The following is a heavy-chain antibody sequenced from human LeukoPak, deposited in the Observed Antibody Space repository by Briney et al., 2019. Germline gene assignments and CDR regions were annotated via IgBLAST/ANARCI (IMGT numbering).Heavy chain of an antibody. V-gene: IGHV3-66*01. Sequence: PGGSLRLSCVASGFTVSNNYMSWVRQAPGKGLEWVSVIYRGGNTYYADSVKGKSIISRDNSKNTLFLQMDNLRAEDTALYYCARGSFACSGYCFGSWGQGTLVTVSS. CDR3: ARGSFACSGYCFGS. CDR1: GFTVSNNY. CDR2: IYRGGNT. D-gene: IGHD3-22*01. J-gene: IGHJ4*02.